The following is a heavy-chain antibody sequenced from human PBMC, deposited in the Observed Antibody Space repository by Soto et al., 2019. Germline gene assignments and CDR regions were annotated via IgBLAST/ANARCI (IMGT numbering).Heavy chain of an antibody. Sequence: GGSLRHSCVASGFDFNIYSMNWVRQAPGKGLEWVSYMTGAGNTIHYADSVKGRFTISRENAKNSVFLQLNSLRGEDTAIYYCTGGVEYGFDFCARGKMVPGSS. J-gene: IGHJ3*01. V-gene: IGHV3-48*01. CDR2: MTGAGNTI. CDR1: GFDFNIYS. D-gene: IGHD3-3*01. CDR3: TGGVEYGFDF.